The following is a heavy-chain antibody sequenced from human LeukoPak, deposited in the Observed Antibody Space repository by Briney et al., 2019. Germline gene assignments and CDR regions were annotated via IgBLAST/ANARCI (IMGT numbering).Heavy chain of an antibody. Sequence: GGSLRLSCAPSGFTYSSYSMNWVRQAPGKGLEGVSYLSSSSSTIYYEDSVKGRFTISRDNAKNSLYLQMNSLRAEDTGVYYCWGDWRGPGYVDYFDYWGQGTLVSVSS. D-gene: IGHD3-9*01. V-gene: IGHV3-48*01. CDR2: LSSSSSTI. J-gene: IGHJ4*02. CDR3: WGDWRGPGYVDYFDY. CDR1: GFTYSSYS.